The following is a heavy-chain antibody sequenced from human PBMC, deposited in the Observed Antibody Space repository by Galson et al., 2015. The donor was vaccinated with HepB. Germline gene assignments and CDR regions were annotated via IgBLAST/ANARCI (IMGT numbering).Heavy chain of an antibody. J-gene: IGHJ5*02. Sequence: CAISGDSVSSNSAAWNWIRQSPSRGLEWLGRTYYRSKWYNDYAVSVKSRITINPDTYKNQFSLQLNSVTPEDTAVYYCARGVEGNWNYPFDPWGQGTLVTVSS. CDR2: TYYRSKWYN. CDR1: GDSVSSNSAA. D-gene: IGHD1-7*01. CDR3: ARGVEGNWNYPFDP. V-gene: IGHV6-1*01.